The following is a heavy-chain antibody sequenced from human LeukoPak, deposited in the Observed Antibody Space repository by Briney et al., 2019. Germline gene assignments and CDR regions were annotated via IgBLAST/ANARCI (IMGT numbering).Heavy chain of an antibody. J-gene: IGHJ6*03. CDR2: INHSGST. CDR3: ARSLVGAYYYYYMDV. D-gene: IGHD1-26*01. Sequence: SETLSLTCAVYGGSFSGYYWSWIRQPPGKGLEWIGEINHSGSTNYNPSLKSRVTISVDTSKNQFSLKLSSVTAADTAVYYCARSLVGAYYYYYMDVWGKGTTVTVSS. V-gene: IGHV4-34*01. CDR1: GGSFSGYY.